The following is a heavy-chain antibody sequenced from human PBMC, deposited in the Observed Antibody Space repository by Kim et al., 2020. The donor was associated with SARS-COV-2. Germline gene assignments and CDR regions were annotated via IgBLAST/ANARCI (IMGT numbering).Heavy chain of an antibody. D-gene: IGHD6-13*01. CDR3: ARGGPRGIAAAASDY. V-gene: IGHV4-34*01. Sequence: PSLKSRVTISVDTSKNQFSLKLSSVTAADTAVYYCARGGPRGIAAAASDYWGQGTLVTVSS. J-gene: IGHJ4*02.